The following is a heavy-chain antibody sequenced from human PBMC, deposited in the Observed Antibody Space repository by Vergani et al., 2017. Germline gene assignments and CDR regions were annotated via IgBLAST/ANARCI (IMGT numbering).Heavy chain of an antibody. V-gene: IGHV1-69*01. CDR2: VIPILDTP. CDR3: ARGPFSSSWNYFDY. D-gene: IGHD6-13*01. J-gene: IGHJ4*02. Sequence: QVILEQSGPEVKKPGSSVTVSCKASGGRFNRHAISWVRQAPGQGLEWMGGVIPILDTPNYAQNFRGRVSITADESTSTAYMELTSLTSDDTAVYYCARGPFSSSWNYFDYWGQGTLVTVSS. CDR1: GGRFNRHA.